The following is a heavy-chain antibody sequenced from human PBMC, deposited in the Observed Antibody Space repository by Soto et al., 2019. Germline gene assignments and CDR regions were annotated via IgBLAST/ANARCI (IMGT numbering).Heavy chain of an antibody. J-gene: IGHJ4*01. CDR1: GGSISSGGYY. Sequence: SSETLSLTCTVSGGSISSGGYYWSWIRQHPGKGLEWIGYIYYGGSTYYNPSLKSRATISGDTSKNQFSLKLSSVTAADTAVYYCARGGYYYENSGQNAYDYWGQGILVTVSS. CDR2: IYYGGST. CDR3: ARGGYYYENSGQNAYDY. V-gene: IGHV4-31*03. D-gene: IGHD3-22*01.